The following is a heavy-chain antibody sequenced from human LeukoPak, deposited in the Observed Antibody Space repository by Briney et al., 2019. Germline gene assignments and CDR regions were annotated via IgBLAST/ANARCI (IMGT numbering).Heavy chain of an antibody. V-gene: IGHV1-2*02. CDR2: INPNSGGT. CDR1: GYTFTGYY. CDR3: ARFGSKVQIRFLEWSLSLDI. J-gene: IGHJ3*02. Sequence: ASMKVSCKASGYTFTGYYIHWVRQAPGQGLEWMGYINPNSGGTNYAQKFQGRVTMTRDTSISTAYMELSRLRSDDTAVYYCARFGSKVQIRFLEWSLSLDIWGQGTMVTVSS. D-gene: IGHD3-3*01.